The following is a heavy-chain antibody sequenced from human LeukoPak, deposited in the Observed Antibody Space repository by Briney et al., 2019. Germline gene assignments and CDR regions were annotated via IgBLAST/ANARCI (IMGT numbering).Heavy chain of an antibody. D-gene: IGHD2-2*01. J-gene: IGHJ5*02. Sequence: ASVKVSCKASGYTFTSYGISWVRQAPGQGLEWMGWISAYNGNTNYAQKLQGRVTMTTDTSTSTAYMELRSLRSEDTAVYYCARGCSSTSCYPNWFDPWGQGTLVTVSS. CDR2: ISAYNGNT. CDR1: GYTFTSYG. V-gene: IGHV1-18*01. CDR3: ARGCSSTSCYPNWFDP.